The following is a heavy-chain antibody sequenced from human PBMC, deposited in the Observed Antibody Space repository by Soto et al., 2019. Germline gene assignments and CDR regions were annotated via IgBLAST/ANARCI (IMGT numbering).Heavy chain of an antibody. D-gene: IGHD4-4*01. Sequence: QLQLQESGSGLVKPSQTLSLTCAVSGASISSGGHSWSWIRQPPGQGLEWIGYIYHSGSTYYTPSLKSRVTISVDRSKNQFSLKLSSVTAAATAVYYCARGDDYSYCRYCYFDFWGRGTLVTVSS. CDR2: IYHSGST. CDR1: GASISSGGHS. CDR3: ARGDDYSYCRYCYFDF. J-gene: IGHJ2*01. V-gene: IGHV4-30-2*01.